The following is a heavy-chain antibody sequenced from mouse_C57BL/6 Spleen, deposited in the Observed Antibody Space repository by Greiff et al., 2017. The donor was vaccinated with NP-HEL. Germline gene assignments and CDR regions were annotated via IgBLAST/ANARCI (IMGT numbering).Heavy chain of an antibody. J-gene: IGHJ1*03. CDR3: ARFGDYGSSYDWYFDV. D-gene: IGHD1-1*01. V-gene: IGHV1-82*01. Sequence: VQLQQSGPELVKPGASVKISCKASGYAFSSSWMNWVQQRPGTGLEWIGRIYPGDGDTNYNGKFKGKATLTADKSSSTAYMQLSSLTSEDSAVYFCARFGDYGSSYDWYFDVWGTGTTVTVSS. CDR1: GYAFSSSW. CDR2: IYPGDGDT.